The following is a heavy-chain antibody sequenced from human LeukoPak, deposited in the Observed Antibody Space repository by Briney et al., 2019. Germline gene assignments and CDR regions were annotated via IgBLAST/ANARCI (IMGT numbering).Heavy chain of an antibody. V-gene: IGHV4-39*07. CDR2: IFYSGST. D-gene: IGHD3-10*01. CDR1: GGSISTSNYY. J-gene: IGHJ4*02. Sequence: SETLSLTCTVSGGSISTSNYYWGWIRQPPGKGLEWIGNIFYSGSTYYGPSLKSRVTISVDTSKNQFSLKLSSVTAADTAVYYCARRGWFGPSYNYWGQGTLVTVSS. CDR3: ARRGWFGPSYNY.